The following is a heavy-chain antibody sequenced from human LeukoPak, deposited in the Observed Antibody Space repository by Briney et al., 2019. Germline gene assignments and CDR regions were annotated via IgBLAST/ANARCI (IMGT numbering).Heavy chain of an antibody. Sequence: GGSLRLSCAASGFTFSSYWMSWVRQPPGKGLEWVANIKQDGSEKYYVDSVKGRFTISRDNSKNTLYLQMNSLRAEDTAVYYCARDSSWFAESFFYGMDVWGQGTTAIVSS. V-gene: IGHV3-7*01. CDR3: ARDSSWFAESFFYGMDV. D-gene: IGHD3-10*01. CDR2: IKQDGSEK. J-gene: IGHJ6*02. CDR1: GFTFSSYW.